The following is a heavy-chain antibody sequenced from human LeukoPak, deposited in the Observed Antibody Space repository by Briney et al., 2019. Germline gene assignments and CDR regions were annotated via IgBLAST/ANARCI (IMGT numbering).Heavy chain of an antibody. CDR2: IKQDGSNK. J-gene: IGHJ4*02. Sequence: PGGSLRLSCAASGFTFSSYWMSWVRQAPGEGLEWVANIKQDGSNKYYVDSGKGRFTISRDNAKKSLYLQMNSLRADDTALYYCARQYSSSWYALGYLDYWGQRTLVTVSS. CDR1: GFTFSSYW. V-gene: IGHV3-7*01. D-gene: IGHD6-13*01. CDR3: ARQYSSSWYALGYLDY.